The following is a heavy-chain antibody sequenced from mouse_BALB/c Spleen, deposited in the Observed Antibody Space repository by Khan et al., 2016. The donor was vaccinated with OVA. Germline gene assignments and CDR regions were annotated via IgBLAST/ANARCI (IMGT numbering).Heavy chain of an antibody. J-gene: IGHJ2*01. V-gene: IGHV5-6-3*01. CDR3: ARRAKTKD. Sequence: VQLKESGGGLVQPGGSLKLSCAASGFTFSSYGMSWVRQTPDKRLELVATINSNGGSTYYADSVKGRFTISRDNAKNTLYLQMSSLKSEDTAMYYCARRAKTKDWGQGTTLTVSS. CDR2: INSNGGST. CDR1: GFTFSSYG. D-gene: IGHD3-3*01.